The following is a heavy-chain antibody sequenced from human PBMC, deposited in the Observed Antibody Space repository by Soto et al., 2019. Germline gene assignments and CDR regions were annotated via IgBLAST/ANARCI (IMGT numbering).Heavy chain of an antibody. J-gene: IGHJ3*01. CDR2: IFHSGDT. V-gene: IGHV4-4*02. CDR3: AYSTGWYRHDV. Sequence: QVQLQESGPGLVKPSGTLSLTCAVSGDSISNSRWWTWVRQPPGKGLEWIGDIFHSGDTNYNPSQKSRVSISVDKSQNQFSLKVSSVTAADTAVYYCAYSTGWYRHDVWGQGTVVTVSS. D-gene: IGHD6-19*01. CDR1: GDSISNSRW.